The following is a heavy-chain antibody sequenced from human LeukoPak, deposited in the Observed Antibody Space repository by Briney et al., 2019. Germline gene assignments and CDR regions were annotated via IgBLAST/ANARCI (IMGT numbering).Heavy chain of an antibody. J-gene: IGHJ2*01. CDR1: GGSISNYY. CDR2: VHYNGNT. D-gene: IGHD6-13*01. Sequence: SETLSLICIVSGGSISNYYWSWIRQPPRKGLEWIGYVHYNGNTNYNPSLKSRVTISVDTSKNQFSLKLNSVTATDTAVYYCARMIAAAGTEYFDLWGRGTLVTVSS. CDR3: ARMIAAAGTEYFDL. V-gene: IGHV4-59*01.